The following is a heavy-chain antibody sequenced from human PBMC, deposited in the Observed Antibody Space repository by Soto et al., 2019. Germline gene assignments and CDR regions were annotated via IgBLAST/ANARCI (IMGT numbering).Heavy chain of an antibody. CDR2: ISAYNGDT. CDR3: ARDHFGGDCYPDPYDY. D-gene: IGHD2-21*02. Sequence: GASVKVSCKTSGYTFTTYAITWVRQAPGPGLEWIGWISAYNGDTNYAQKLQGRLTMTTDTSTSTAYMELRSLRSDDTAVYYCARDHFGGDCYPDPYDYWGQGTLVTVSS. V-gene: IGHV1-18*01. CDR1: GYTFTTYA. J-gene: IGHJ4*02.